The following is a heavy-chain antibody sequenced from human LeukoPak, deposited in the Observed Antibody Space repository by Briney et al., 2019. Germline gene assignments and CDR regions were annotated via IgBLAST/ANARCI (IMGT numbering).Heavy chain of an antibody. CDR2: INPNSGAT. CDR3: AKDRGSYCSGGTCYEIYAFDI. V-gene: IGHV1-2*06. J-gene: IGHJ3*02. Sequence: GASVKVSCKASGYIFTDYYIHWVRQAPGQGLEWMGQINPNSGATNYAQKFQGRVTMTRDTSISTAYMELSRLRPDDTAVYYCAKDRGSYCSGGTCYEIYAFDIWGQGTMVSVSS. D-gene: IGHD2-15*01. CDR1: GYIFTDYY.